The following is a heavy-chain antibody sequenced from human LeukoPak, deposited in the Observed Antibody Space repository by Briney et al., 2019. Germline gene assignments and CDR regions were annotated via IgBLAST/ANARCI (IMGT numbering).Heavy chain of an antibody. CDR2: IYPGDSDT. J-gene: IGHJ4*02. V-gene: IGHV5-51*01. D-gene: IGHD3-22*01. CDR1: GYSFPKYW. CDR3: ARQVGDYYDSSGYSLD. Sequence: GESLKISCKGSGYSFPKYWIGWVRQMPGKGLEWMGIIYPGDSDTRYSPSFQGQVTISADKSISTAYLQWSSLKASDTAMYYCARQVGDYYDSSGYSLDWGQGTLVTVSS.